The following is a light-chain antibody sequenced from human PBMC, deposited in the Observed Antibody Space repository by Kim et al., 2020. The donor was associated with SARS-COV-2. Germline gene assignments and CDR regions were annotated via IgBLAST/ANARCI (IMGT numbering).Light chain of an antibody. CDR3: YSRDSSGNHWV. Sequence: SSELTQDPAVSVALGQTVRITCQGDSLRNYYASWYQQKPGQAPVLVIYGKNDRPSGIPDRFSGSSSGNTASLTITGAQAEDEADYYCYSRDSSGNHWVFGGGTQLTVL. V-gene: IGLV3-19*01. CDR2: GKN. CDR1: SLRNYY. J-gene: IGLJ3*02.